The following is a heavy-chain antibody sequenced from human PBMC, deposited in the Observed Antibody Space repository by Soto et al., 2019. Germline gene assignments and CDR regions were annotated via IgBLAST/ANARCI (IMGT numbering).Heavy chain of an antibody. J-gene: IGHJ5*02. D-gene: IGHD3-3*01. CDR1: GFTFSSYS. Sequence: GGSLRLSCAASGFTFSSYSMNWVRQAPGKGLEWVSSISSSSSYIYYADSVKGRFTISRDNAKNSLYLQMNSLRAEDTAVYYCARDPHGYYDFGSVNWFDPWGQGTLVTVSP. CDR3: ARDPHGYYDFGSVNWFDP. CDR2: ISSSSSYI. V-gene: IGHV3-21*01.